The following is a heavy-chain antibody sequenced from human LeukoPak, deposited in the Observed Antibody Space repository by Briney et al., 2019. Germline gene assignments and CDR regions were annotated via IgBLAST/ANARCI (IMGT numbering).Heavy chain of an antibody. CDR1: GFSFDDYA. CDR3: AKGKDTLNPYWHFDV. V-gene: IGHV3-20*04. CDR2: INWSGVST. J-gene: IGHJ2*01. D-gene: IGHD5-18*01. Sequence: GGSLRLSCAASGFSFDDYAMSWVRQAPGKGLEWVSGINWSGVSTGYADSVKGRLTISRDNTKNSLFLQLNSLRAEDTAFYYCAKGKDTLNPYWHFDVWGRGTLVSVSS.